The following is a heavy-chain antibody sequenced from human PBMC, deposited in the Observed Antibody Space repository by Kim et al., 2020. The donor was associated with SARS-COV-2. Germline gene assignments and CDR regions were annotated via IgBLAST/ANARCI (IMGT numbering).Heavy chain of an antibody. Sequence: GGSLRLSCAASGFTFSSYAMHWVRQAPGKGLEWVAVISYDGSNKYYADSVKGRFTISRDNSKNTLYLQMNSLRAEDTAVYYCARDWGYTWFGDDGDYWGQATLVTVSS. CDR3: ARDWGYTWFGDDGDY. V-gene: IGHV3-30*04. D-gene: IGHD3-10*01. CDR2: ISYDGSNK. CDR1: GFTFSSYA. J-gene: IGHJ4*02.